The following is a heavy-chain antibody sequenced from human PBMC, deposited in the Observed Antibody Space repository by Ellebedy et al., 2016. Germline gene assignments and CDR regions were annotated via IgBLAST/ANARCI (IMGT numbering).Heavy chain of an antibody. CDR3: TRYVLKTMGVFDV. D-gene: IGHD1-1*01. V-gene: IGHV4-61*05. CDR2: IHSGGST. J-gene: IGHJ4*02. Sequence: SETLSLTXTVSGGSISGSSYSWAWIRQSPGKGLEWIGYIHSGGSTKDNSSLKGRVVILIDKSKRQFSLKLASVTAADTAKYYCTRYVLKTMGVFDVWGQGVLVAVSS. CDR1: GGSISGSSYS.